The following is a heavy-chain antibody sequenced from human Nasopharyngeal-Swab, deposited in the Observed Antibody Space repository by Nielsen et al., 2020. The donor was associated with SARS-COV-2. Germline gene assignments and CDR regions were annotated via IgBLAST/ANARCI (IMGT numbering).Heavy chain of an antibody. Sequence: ASVTVSCPASGYTFTGYYIHWVRQSPRQWLEWMGWINPNSGGTNYAQKFQGWVTMTRDTSISTAYMELSRLRSDDTAVYYCARSHIVVVTDAFDIWGQGTMVTVSS. D-gene: IGHD2-21*02. CDR3: ARSHIVVVTDAFDI. V-gene: IGHV1-2*04. J-gene: IGHJ3*02. CDR2: INPNSGGT. CDR1: GYTFTGYY.